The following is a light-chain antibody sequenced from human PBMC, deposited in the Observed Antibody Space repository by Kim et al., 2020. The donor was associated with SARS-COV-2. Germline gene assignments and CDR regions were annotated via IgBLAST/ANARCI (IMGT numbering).Light chain of an antibody. CDR1: SSDVGSYDY. Sequence: GQSITISCTGTSSDVGSYDYVSWYQQHPGKAPTLLIYDVSKRPSGVSNHFSGSKSGNTASLTISGLQAEDEADYYCSSYTGSSTYAFGTGTKVTVL. V-gene: IGLV2-14*03. J-gene: IGLJ1*01. CDR3: SSYTGSSTYA. CDR2: DVS.